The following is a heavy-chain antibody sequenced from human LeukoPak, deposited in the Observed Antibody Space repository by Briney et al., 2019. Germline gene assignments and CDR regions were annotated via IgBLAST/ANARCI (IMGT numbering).Heavy chain of an antibody. D-gene: IGHD5-18*01. V-gene: IGHV4-59*01. CDR3: ARWGYGPYGYYYYYMDV. CDR1: GGAISSYY. Sequence: SETLSLTCTVSGGAISSYYWSWIRQPPGKGLEWIGYIYYSGSTNYNPSLKSRVTISVDTSKNQFSLKLSSVTAADTAVYYCARWGYGPYGYYYYYMDVWGKGTTVTVSS. J-gene: IGHJ6*03. CDR2: IYYSGST.